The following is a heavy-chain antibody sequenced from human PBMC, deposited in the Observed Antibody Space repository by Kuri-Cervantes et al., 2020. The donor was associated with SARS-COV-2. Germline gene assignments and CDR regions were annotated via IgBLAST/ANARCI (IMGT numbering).Heavy chain of an antibody. D-gene: IGHD1-1*01. V-gene: IGHV4-39*01. J-gene: IGHJ4*02. CDR3: ARHYAFDNFHK. CDR1: GASISSSTYY. CDR2: IYESGDT. Sequence: SETLSLTCTASGASISSSTYYWGWIRQSPGKGLEWLGSIYESGDTYYSSSLKSRLRLSVDTSKNQFSLKLTSVTAADTAIYYCARHYAFDNFHKWGQGTQVTVSS.